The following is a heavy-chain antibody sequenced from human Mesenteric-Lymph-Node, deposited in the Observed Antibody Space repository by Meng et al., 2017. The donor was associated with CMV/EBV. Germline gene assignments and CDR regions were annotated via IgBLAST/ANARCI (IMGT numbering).Heavy chain of an antibody. J-gene: IGHJ4*02. V-gene: IGHV3-11*04. D-gene: IGHD1-26*01. Sequence: GESLKISCAASGFTFSDYYMSWIRQAPGKGLEWLSYISSSSSRIYYADSVKGRFTISRDNAKNSLFLQMNSLRGEDTAVYYCASHSGSYSTSLDYWGQGTLVTVSS. CDR1: GFTFSDYY. CDR3: ASHSGSYSTSLDY. CDR2: ISSSSSRI.